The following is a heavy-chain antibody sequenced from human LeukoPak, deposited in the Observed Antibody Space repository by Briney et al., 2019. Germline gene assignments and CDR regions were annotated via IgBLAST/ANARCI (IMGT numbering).Heavy chain of an antibody. CDR2: ISSTSSTV. D-gene: IGHD3-22*01. CDR3: ARDLSNYYDSSGYYHFFDY. Sequence: PGGSLRLSCAVSGFTFSSYSMTWVRQAPGKGLEWVSYISSTSSTVYYADSVKGRFTISRDNAKNSLYLQMNSLRAEDTAVYYCARDLSNYYDSSGYYHFFDYWGQGTLVTVSS. V-gene: IGHV3-48*04. CDR1: GFTFSSYS. J-gene: IGHJ4*02.